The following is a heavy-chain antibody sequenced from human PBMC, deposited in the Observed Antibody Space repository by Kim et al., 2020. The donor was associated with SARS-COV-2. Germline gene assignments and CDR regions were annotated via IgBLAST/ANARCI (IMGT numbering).Heavy chain of an antibody. Sequence: SETLSLTCIVSGGSFSNFFWSWIRQPPGKGLEWIGYVYSSGSTNYNPSLKSRLTISMDTSKRQFSLTLTSVTATDTAVYFCARHRDTGFFQYWGQGALVTVSS. V-gene: IGHV4-59*08. CDR1: GGSFSNFF. CDR3: ARHRDTGFFQY. CDR2: VYSSGST. D-gene: IGHD1-1*01. J-gene: IGHJ4*02.